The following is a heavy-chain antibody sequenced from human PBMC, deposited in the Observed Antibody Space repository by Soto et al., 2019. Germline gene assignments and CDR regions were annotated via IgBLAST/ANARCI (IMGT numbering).Heavy chain of an antibody. CDR2: INPATGAA. CDR1: GYPVTAYY. J-gene: IGHJ3*02. V-gene: IGHV1-2*02. CDR3: ARGGGVGVAGSAAFDM. D-gene: IGHD3-3*01. Sequence: QLHLVQSGAVVKKPGASVTVSCSASGYPVTAYYMYWVRQAPGRGLEWMGGINPATGAAKYTQTFEGRVTIHRVTSTSTVSMELSGLTSEAPAVFFWARGGGVGVAGSAAFDMWGQGTLVTVSS.